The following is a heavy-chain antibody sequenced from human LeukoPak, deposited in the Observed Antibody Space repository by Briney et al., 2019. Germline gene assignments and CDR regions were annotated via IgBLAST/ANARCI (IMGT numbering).Heavy chain of an antibody. D-gene: IGHD4-17*01. V-gene: IGHV3-49*04. J-gene: IGHJ4*02. CDR1: GFTFGDYA. CDR3: TRVQGSLYGDYDYFDY. CDR2: IRSKAYGGTT. Sequence: GGSLRLSCTASGFTFGDYAKSWVRQAPGKGLEWVGFIRSKAYGGTTEYAASVKGRFTISRDDSKSIAYLQMNSLKTEDTAVYYCTRVQGSLYGDYDYFDYWGQGTLVTVSS.